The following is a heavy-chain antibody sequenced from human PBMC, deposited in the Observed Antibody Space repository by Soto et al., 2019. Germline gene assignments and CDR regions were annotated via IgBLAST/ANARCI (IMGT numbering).Heavy chain of an antibody. D-gene: IGHD2-15*01. CDR3: ARGAISLARYCSGGSCYSSSRPNWFDP. J-gene: IGHJ5*02. Sequence: SETLSLTCTVSGGSISSGDYYWSWIRQPPGKGLEWIGYIYYSGSTYYNPSLKSRVTISVDTSKNQFSLKLSSVTAADTAVYYCARGAISLARYCSGGSCYSSSRPNWFDPWGQGTLVTVSS. V-gene: IGHV4-30-4*01. CDR2: IYYSGST. CDR1: GGSISSGDYY.